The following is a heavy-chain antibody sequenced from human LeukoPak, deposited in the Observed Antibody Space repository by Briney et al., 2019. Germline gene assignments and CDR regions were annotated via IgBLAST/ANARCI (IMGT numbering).Heavy chain of an antibody. V-gene: IGHV1-8*02. CDR1: GYTFTSYG. CDR2: MNPNSGNT. D-gene: IGHD3-3*01. CDR3: ARGLTIFGVVIISHDAFDI. J-gene: IGHJ3*02. Sequence: ASVKVSCKASGYTFTSYGISWVRQATGQGLEWMGWMNPNSGNTGYAQKFQGRVTMTRNTSISTAYMELSSLRSEDTAVYYCARGLTIFGVVIISHDAFDIWGQGTMVTVSS.